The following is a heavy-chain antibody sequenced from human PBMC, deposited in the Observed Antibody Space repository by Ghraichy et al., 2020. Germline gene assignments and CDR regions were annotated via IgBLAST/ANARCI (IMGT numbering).Heavy chain of an antibody. V-gene: IGHV1-2*06. J-gene: IGHJ3*02. CDR1: GYTFTGYY. CDR2: INPNSGGT. D-gene: IGHD2-2*01. CDR3: ARFEDIVVVPAEPSDAFDI. Sequence: ASVKVSCKASGYTFTGYYMHWVRQAPGQGLEWMGRINPNSGGTNYAQKFQGRVTMTRDTSISTAYMELSRLRSDDTAVYYCARFEDIVVVPAEPSDAFDIWGQGTMVTVSS.